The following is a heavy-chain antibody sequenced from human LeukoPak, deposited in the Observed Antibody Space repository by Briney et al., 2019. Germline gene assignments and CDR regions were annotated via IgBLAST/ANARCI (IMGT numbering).Heavy chain of an antibody. CDR3: TTSPILDYYDSSGYGFDY. Sequence: GGSLRLSCAASGFTFSNAWMSWVRQAPGKGLEWVGRIKSKTDGGTTDYAAPVKGRFTISRDDSKNTLYLQMNSLKTEDTAVYYCTTSPILDYYDSSGYGFDYWGQGTLVTVSS. V-gene: IGHV3-15*01. D-gene: IGHD3-22*01. J-gene: IGHJ4*02. CDR2: IKSKTDGGTT. CDR1: GFTFSNAW.